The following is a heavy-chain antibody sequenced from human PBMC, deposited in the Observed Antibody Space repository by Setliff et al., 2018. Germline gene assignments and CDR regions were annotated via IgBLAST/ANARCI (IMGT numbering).Heavy chain of an antibody. J-gene: IGHJ5*02. CDR1: GFTFAMYG. Sequence: GGSLRLSCAASGFTFAMYGMHWVRQAPGKGLEWVTFIRYNGDYDGDKKYYADSVKGRFTISRDNSRDTVFLQMNNVRTEDTAVYYCAKDLPVAGPWGQGTLVTVSS. V-gene: IGHV3-30*02. CDR2: IRYNGDYDGDKK. CDR3: AKDLPVAGP. D-gene: IGHD6-19*01.